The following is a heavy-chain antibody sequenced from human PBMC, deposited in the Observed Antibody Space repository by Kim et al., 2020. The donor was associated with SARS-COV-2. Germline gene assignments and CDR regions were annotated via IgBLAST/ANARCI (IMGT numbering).Heavy chain of an antibody. V-gene: IGHV4-4*07. D-gene: IGHD2-2*02. Sequence: SETLSLTCTVSGGSISSYYWSWIRQPAGKGLEWIGRIYTSGSTNYNPSLKSRVTMSVDTSKNQFSLKLSSVTAADTAVYYCARERLGYCSSTSCYTGYNWFDPWGQGTLVTVSS. CDR2: IYTSGST. J-gene: IGHJ5*02. CDR3: ARERLGYCSSTSCYTGYNWFDP. CDR1: GGSISSYY.